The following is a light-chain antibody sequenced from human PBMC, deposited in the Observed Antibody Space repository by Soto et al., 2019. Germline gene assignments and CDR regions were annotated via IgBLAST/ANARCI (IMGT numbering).Light chain of an antibody. V-gene: IGLV1-47*01. CDR1: SSNIGSNY. Sequence: QLVLTQPPSASGTPGQRVTISCSGSSSNIGSNYVYWYQQLPATAPKLLIYRNNQRPSGVPDRFSGSKSGTSASLAISGLRSEDEADYYCAAWDDSLSGLVFGGGTKLTVL. CDR3: AAWDDSLSGLV. CDR2: RNN. J-gene: IGLJ2*01.